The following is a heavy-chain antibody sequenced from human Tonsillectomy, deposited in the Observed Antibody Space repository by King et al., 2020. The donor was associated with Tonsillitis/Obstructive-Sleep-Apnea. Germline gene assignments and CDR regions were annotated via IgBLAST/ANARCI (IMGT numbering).Heavy chain of an antibody. V-gene: IGHV3-23*04. CDR1: GFNFSSYA. J-gene: IGHJ4*02. D-gene: IGHD3-22*01. CDR2: ISGSGVST. Sequence: VKLVESGGGLVQPGGSLRLSCAASGFNFSSYAMSWVRQAPGKGLEWVSSISGSGVSTYYADSLRGRFTISRDNSKNTLYLQMNSLRAEDTAVYYCAKDKGTYYYSCFDSWGQGTLVTVSS. CDR3: AKDKGTYYYSCFDS.